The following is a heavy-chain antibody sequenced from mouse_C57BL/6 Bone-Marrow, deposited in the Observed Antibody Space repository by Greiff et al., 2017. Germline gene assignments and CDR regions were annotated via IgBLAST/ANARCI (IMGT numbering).Heavy chain of an antibody. CDR1: GYTFTSYW. D-gene: IGHD1-3*01. J-gene: IGHJ1*03. Sequence: QVQLQQPGAELVKPGASVKLSCKASGYTFTSYWMHWVKQRPGQGLEWIGMIHPNSGSTNYNEKFKSKATLTVDKSSSTAYLQLSSLTSEDSAVYYCAIKGIWYFDVWGTGTTVTVSS. CDR2: IHPNSGST. CDR3: AIKGIWYFDV. V-gene: IGHV1-64*01.